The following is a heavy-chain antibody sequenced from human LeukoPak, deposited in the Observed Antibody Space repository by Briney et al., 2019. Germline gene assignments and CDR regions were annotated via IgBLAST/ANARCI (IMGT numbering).Heavy chain of an antibody. D-gene: IGHD5-12*01. J-gene: IGHJ4*02. CDR1: GVSISSYY. CDR2: IYYSGSP. V-gene: IGHV4-59*01. CDR3: ARDDEWLRD. Sequence: SEALSLTCTVSGVSISSYYWSWIRQPPGKGLEWIGYIYYSGSPNYNPSLKSRVTILVDTSKNQFSLKLSSVTAADTAVYYCARDDEWLRDWGQGTLVTVSS.